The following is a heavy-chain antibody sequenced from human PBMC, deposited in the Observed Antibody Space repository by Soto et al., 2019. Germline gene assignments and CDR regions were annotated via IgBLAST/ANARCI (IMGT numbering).Heavy chain of an antibody. CDR1: GGTFSTYT. J-gene: IGHJ6*02. D-gene: IGHD2-2*01. CDR2: IIPIFRTA. Sequence: QVQLVQSGAEVKKPGSSVKISCKASGGTFSTYTVSWVRQAPGHGLEWMGGIIPIFRTANYAQKFQGRVTVTADESTSTAYMEVSSLRSEDTAVYYCARRYCISTICHYYGMDVWGQGTTVTVSS. V-gene: IGHV1-69*12. CDR3: ARRYCISTICHYYGMDV.